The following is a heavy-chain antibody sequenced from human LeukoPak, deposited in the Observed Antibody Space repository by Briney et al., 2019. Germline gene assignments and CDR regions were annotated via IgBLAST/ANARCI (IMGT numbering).Heavy chain of an antibody. Sequence: SETLSLTCTVSGGSISSYCWSWIRQPPGKGLEWIGYIYYSGSTNYNPSLKSRVTISVDTSKNQFSLKLSSVTAADTAVYYCASLHSGSYGYWGQGTLVTVSS. V-gene: IGHV4-59*01. CDR3: ASLHSGSYGY. D-gene: IGHD1-26*01. CDR2: IYYSGST. J-gene: IGHJ4*02. CDR1: GGSISSYC.